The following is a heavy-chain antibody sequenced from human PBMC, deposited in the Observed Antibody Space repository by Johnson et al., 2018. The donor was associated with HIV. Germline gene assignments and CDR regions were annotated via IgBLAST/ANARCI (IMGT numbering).Heavy chain of an antibody. CDR3: ARGGPPDAFDI. CDR2: ISYDGSNK. Sequence: QVQLVESGGVLVQPGRSLRLSCAASGFTFSSYGMHWVRQAPGKGLEWVAVISYDGSNKYYADSVKGRFTISRDNSKNTLYLQMNSLRAEDTAVYYCARGGPPDAFDICGQGTMVTVSS. J-gene: IGHJ3*02. D-gene: IGHD1-26*01. CDR1: GFTFSSYG. V-gene: IGHV3-30*03.